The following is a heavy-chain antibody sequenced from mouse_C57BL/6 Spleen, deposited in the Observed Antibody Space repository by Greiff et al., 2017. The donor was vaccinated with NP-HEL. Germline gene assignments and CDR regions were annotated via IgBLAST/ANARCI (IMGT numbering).Heavy chain of an antibody. V-gene: IGHV1-7*01. CDR2: INPSRGYT. Sequence: VQLQESGAELAKPGASVKLSCKASGYTFTRYWMPWVKQRPGQGLEWIGYINPSRGYTKYNQKFKDKATLTADKSSSTAYMQLSSLTYEDSALYYCAKKKIQGYDGYLYFDYWGQGTTLTVSS. D-gene: IGHD2-3*01. J-gene: IGHJ2*01. CDR1: GYTFTRYW. CDR3: AKKKIQGYDGYLYFDY.